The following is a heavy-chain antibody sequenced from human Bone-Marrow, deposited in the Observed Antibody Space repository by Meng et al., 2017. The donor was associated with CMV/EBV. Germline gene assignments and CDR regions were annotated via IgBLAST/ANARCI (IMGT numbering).Heavy chain of an antibody. Sequence: GGSLRLSCAASGFTFSSYDMHWVRQATGKGLEWVSAIGTAGDTYYPGSVKGRFTISRENAKNSLYLQMNSLRAEDTAVYYCARDLEIYGDSPRGFDYWGQGTLVTVSS. D-gene: IGHD4-17*01. CDR1: GFTFSSYD. CDR3: ARDLEIYGDSPRGFDY. V-gene: IGHV3-13*01. CDR2: IGTAGDT. J-gene: IGHJ4*02.